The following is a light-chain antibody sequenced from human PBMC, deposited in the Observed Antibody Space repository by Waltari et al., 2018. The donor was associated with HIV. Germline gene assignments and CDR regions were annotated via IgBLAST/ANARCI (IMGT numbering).Light chain of an antibody. CDR2: QDN. Sequence: SYELTQPPSVSVSPGQTASITCSGDTLGDKYACWYQQKPGQSPVVVIYQDNRRPSGIPERFSGSNSGNTATLTISGTQAMDEADYYCQAWDSNTYVFGTGTKVTVL. CDR3: QAWDSNTYV. J-gene: IGLJ1*01. CDR1: TLGDKY. V-gene: IGLV3-1*01.